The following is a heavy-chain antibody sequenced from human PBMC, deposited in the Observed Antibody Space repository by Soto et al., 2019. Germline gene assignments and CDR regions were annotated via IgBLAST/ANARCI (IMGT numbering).Heavy chain of an antibody. CDR3: ARDVGAFDI. Sequence: QVQLVESGGGVVQPGRSLRLSCAASGFTFSSYAMHWVRQAPGKGLEWVAVISYDGSNKYYADSVKGRFTISRDNSKNTLYLQMNSLGAEDTAVYYCARDVGAFDIWGQGTMVTVSS. V-gene: IGHV3-30-3*01. CDR2: ISYDGSNK. CDR1: GFTFSSYA. J-gene: IGHJ3*02.